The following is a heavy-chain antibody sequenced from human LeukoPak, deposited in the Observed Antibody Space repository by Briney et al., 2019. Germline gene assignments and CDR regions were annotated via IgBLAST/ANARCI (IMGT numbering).Heavy chain of an antibody. CDR1: GFIFSSYA. J-gene: IGHJ4*02. D-gene: IGHD1-1*01. Sequence: PGGSLSLSCAASGFIFSSYAMSWVRQVPGKGLQWVSSISGSGANTYNADSVKGRFTISRDNSKTTLYVQMNSLRAEDTAVYYCAREGTGTIDYWGQGTLVTVSS. CDR3: AREGTGTIDY. V-gene: IGHV3-23*01. CDR2: ISGSGANT.